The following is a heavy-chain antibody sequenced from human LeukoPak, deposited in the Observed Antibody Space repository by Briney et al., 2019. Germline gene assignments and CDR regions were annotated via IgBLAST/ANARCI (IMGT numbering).Heavy chain of an antibody. CDR1: GFAFSSYA. CDR3: AQMGYNWNDGADY. J-gene: IGHJ4*02. D-gene: IGHD1-20*01. V-gene: IGHV3-23*01. CDR2: VTGSGGST. Sequence: GGSLRLSCTASGFAFSSYAMSWVRQAPGKGLEWVSTVTGSGGSTYYADAVKGRFTLSRDNSRNTLYLQMKSLRVEDTELYYCAQMGYNWNDGADYWRQATLVTVSP.